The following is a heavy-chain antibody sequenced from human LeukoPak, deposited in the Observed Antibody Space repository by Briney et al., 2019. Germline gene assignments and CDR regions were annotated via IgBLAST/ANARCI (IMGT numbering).Heavy chain of an antibody. J-gene: IGHJ4*02. CDR2: IYNSGST. V-gene: IGHV4-59*01. CDR1: GGSISSYY. CDR3: ARGGWYSDY. Sequence: SETLSLTCTVSGGSISSYYWSWIRQPPGKGLEWIGYIYNSGSTKYNPSLKSRVTMSMDTSKNEFSLKLSSVTAADTAVYYCARGGWYSDYWGQGTLVAVSS. D-gene: IGHD6-19*01.